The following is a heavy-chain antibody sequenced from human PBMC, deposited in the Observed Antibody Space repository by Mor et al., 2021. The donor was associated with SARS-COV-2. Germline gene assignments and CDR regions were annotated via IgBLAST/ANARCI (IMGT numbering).Heavy chain of an antibody. Sequence: YYADSVKGRFTYSRDNAKNSLYLQMNSLRDEDTAVYYCARPVNCGGPTCLSWFDSWGQGTLVTVSS. D-gene: IGHD2-21*01. CDR3: ARPVNCGGPTCLSWFDS. J-gene: IGHJ5*01. V-gene: IGHV3-48*02.